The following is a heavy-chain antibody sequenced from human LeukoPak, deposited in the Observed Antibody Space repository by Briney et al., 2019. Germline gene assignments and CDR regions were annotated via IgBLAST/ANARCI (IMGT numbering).Heavy chain of an antibody. CDR3: ARELGVTTTFYYHYGMDV. CDR2: IWYDGSNK. Sequence: GGSLRLSCAASGFTFSSYGMHWVRQAPGKGLEWVAVIWYDGSNKYYADSVKGRFTISRDNSKNTLYLQMNSLRAEDTAVYYCARELGVTTTFYYHYGMDVWGQGTTVTVSS. J-gene: IGHJ6*02. D-gene: IGHD4-17*01. V-gene: IGHV3-33*01. CDR1: GFTFSSYG.